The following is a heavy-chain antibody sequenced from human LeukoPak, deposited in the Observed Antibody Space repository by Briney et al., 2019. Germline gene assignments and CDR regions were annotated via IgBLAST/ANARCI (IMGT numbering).Heavy chain of an antibody. D-gene: IGHD7-27*01. Sequence: GGSLRLSCAASGFTFSSYSMNWVRQAPGKGLEWVSSISSSSSYIYYADSVKGRFTISRDNAKNSLYLQMNSLRAEDMAVYYCATLPGGWGSSLWGQGTLVTVSS. V-gene: IGHV3-21*01. J-gene: IGHJ4*02. CDR3: ATLPGGWGSSL. CDR2: ISSSSSYI. CDR1: GFTFSSYS.